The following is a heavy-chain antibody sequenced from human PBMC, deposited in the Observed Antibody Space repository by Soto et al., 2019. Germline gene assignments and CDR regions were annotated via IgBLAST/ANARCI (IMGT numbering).Heavy chain of an antibody. CDR2: TYFRFKWYN. V-gene: IGHV6-1*01. Sequence: SQTLSLTCALSGDSVSSNTASWNWIRQSPSSGLEWLGRTYFRFKWYNDYAVSVKSRIIINPDTSNNQFSRHLNSVTPQDTAVYFCAKGDNLGPTTGYAFDPWGQGIMVTVSS. CDR3: AKGDNLGPTTGYAFDP. J-gene: IGHJ5*02. D-gene: IGHD5-12*01. CDR1: GDSVSSNTAS.